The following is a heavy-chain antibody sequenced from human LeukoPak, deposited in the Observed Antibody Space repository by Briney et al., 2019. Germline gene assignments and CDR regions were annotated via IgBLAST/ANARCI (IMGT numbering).Heavy chain of an antibody. CDR1: GLTFSSYG. CDR3: ARAGVRLDFDY. V-gene: IGHV3-33*08. CDR2: IWYDGSNK. Sequence: PGGSLRLSCAASGLTFSSYGMHWVRQAPGKGLEWVAVIWYDGSNKYYADSVKGRFTISRDNSKNTLYLQMNSLRAEDTAVYYCARAGVRLDFDYWGQGTLVTVSS. J-gene: IGHJ4*02. D-gene: IGHD3-3*01.